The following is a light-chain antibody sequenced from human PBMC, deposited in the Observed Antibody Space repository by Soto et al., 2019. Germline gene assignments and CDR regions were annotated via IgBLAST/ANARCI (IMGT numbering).Light chain of an antibody. CDR1: SSNIGGDY. J-gene: IGLJ2*01. CDR2: RNN. CDR3: ATLDDNVRI. V-gene: IGLV1-47*01. Sequence: QSVLTQPPSVSGTPGQRVTISCSGSSSNIGGDYVYWYQQVPGTAPRLLIYRNNQRPSGVPDRFSGSNFGTSASLAITGLRSEDEAYYYCATLDDNVRIFGGGTKLTVL.